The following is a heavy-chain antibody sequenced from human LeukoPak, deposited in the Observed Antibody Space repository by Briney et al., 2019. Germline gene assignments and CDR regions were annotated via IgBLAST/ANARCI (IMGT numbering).Heavy chain of an antibody. Sequence: GGSLRLSCAASGFTFGTYSMNWVRQAPGKGLEWVSYVTSGSTTIYYADSVKGRFTISRDNSKNTLYLQMNSLRAEDTAVYYCAKSPIFGVVITEYYFDYWGQGTLVTVSS. CDR3: AKSPIFGVVITEYYFDY. D-gene: IGHD3-3*01. V-gene: IGHV3-48*01. CDR2: VTSGSTTI. CDR1: GFTFGTYS. J-gene: IGHJ4*02.